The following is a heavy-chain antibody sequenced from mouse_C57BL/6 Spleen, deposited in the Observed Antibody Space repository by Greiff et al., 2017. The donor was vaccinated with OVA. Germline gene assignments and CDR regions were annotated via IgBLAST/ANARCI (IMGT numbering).Heavy chain of an antibody. J-gene: IGHJ4*01. V-gene: IGHV3-6*01. CDR3: ARALLFLMDY. CDR2: ISYDGSN. Sequence: VQLQQSGPGLVKPSQSLSLTCSVTGYSITSGYYWNWIRQFPGNKLEWMGYISYDGSNNYNPSLKNRISITRDTSKNQFFLKLNSVTTEDTATYYCARALLFLMDYWGQGTSVTVSS. D-gene: IGHD1-1*01. CDR1: GYSITSGYY.